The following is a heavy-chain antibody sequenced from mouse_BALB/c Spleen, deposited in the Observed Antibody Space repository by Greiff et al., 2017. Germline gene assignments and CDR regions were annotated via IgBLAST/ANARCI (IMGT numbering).Heavy chain of an antibody. CDR1: GFTFSSYT. V-gene: IGHV5-6-4*01. CDR2: ISSGGSYT. J-gene: IGHJ2*01. D-gene: IGHD2-4*01. Sequence: EVKVVESGGGLVKPGGSLKLSCAASGFTFSSYTMSWVRQTPEKRLEWVATISSGGSYTYYPDSVKGRFTISRDNAKNTLYLQMSSLKSGDTAMYYCTRDREITTLDYWGQGTTLTVSS. CDR3: TRDREITTLDY.